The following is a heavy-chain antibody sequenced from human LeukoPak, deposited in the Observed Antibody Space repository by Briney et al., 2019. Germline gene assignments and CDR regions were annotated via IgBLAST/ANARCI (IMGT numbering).Heavy chain of an antibody. D-gene: IGHD3-22*01. CDR3: AQSRITMIVEEYYFDY. CDR1: GGTFSSYT. Sequence: SVKVSCKASGGTFSSYTISWVRQAPGQGLEWMGRIIPILGIANYAQKFQGRVTITTDESTSTAYMELSSLRSEDTAVYYCAQSRITMIVEEYYFDYWGQGTLVTVSS. V-gene: IGHV1-69*02. J-gene: IGHJ4*02. CDR2: IIPILGIA.